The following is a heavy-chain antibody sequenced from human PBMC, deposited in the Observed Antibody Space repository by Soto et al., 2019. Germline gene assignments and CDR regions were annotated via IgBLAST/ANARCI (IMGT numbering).Heavy chain of an antibody. V-gene: IGHV3-15*07. CDR2: IKSKTDGGTT. J-gene: IGHJ6*02. D-gene: IGHD6-13*01. CDR1: GFTFSNAW. Sequence: GGSLILSCAASGFTFSNAWMYWVRQAPGKGVEWVGRIKSKTDGGTTDYAAPVKGRFTISRDDSKNTLYLQMNSLKTEDTAVYYCTTYSIAAAQIYYYGMDVWGQGTTVTVSS. CDR3: TTYSIAAAQIYYYGMDV.